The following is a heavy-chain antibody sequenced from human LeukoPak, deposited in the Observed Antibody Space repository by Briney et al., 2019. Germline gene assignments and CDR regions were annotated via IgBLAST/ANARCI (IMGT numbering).Heavy chain of an antibody. V-gene: IGHV3-21*01. D-gene: IGHD6-13*01. CDR3: ARDHSSSWSPSDY. J-gene: IGHJ4*02. CDR1: GFTFTTYS. Sequence: GRSLRLSCAASGFTFTTYSMNWVRQAPGKGLEWVSSISNSTRYIYYADSVKGRFTISRDNAKNSVFLQMNSLRAEDTAVYYCARDHSSSWSPSDYWGQGTLVTVSS. CDR2: ISNSTRYI.